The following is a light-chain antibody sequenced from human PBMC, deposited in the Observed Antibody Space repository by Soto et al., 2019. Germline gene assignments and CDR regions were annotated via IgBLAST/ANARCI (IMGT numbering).Light chain of an antibody. CDR3: QKYNSHPCA. Sequence: DIQMTQSPSSLSASVGDRVTITCRASQGISNYLAWYQQKLGKVPKLLIYTASTLHSGVPSRFSGSGSGTDFTLTISSLQPEDVATYYCQKYNSHPCAFGPGTKVDIK. J-gene: IGKJ3*01. CDR1: QGISNY. V-gene: IGKV1-27*01. CDR2: TAS.